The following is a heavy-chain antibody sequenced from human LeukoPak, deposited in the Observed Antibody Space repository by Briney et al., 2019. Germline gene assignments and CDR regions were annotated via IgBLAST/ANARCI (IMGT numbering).Heavy chain of an antibody. CDR2: INHSGST. CDR3: ARGRFYLGITIFGVVPFDY. J-gene: IGHJ4*02. CDR1: GGSFSGYY. V-gene: IGHV4-34*01. Sequence: KTSETLSLTCAVYGGSFSGYYWSWIRQPPGKGLEWIGEINHSGSTNYNPSLKSRVTILVDTSKNQFSLKLSSVTAADTAVYYCARGRFYLGITIFGVVPFDYWGQGTLVTVSS. D-gene: IGHD3-3*01.